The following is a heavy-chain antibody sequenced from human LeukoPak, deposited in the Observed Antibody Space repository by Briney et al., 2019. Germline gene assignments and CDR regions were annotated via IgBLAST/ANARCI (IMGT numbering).Heavy chain of an antibody. D-gene: IGHD3-22*01. CDR2: ISYDGSNK. V-gene: IGHV3-30-3*01. CDR3: ARFRAVVVQRVY. Sequence: PGGSLRLSCAASGFTFSSYAMHWVRQAPGKGLEWVAVISYDGSNKYYADSVKGRFTISRDNSKNTLYLQMNSLRAEDTAVYYCARFRAVVVQRVYWGQGTLVTVSS. J-gene: IGHJ4*02. CDR1: GFTFSSYA.